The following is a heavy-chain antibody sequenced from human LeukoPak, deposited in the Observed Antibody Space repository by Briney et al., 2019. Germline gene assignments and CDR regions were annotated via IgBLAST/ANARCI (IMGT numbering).Heavy chain of an antibody. CDR3: ARVPEYMDILIAYSTTPDY. V-gene: IGHV3-21*01. CDR1: GFTFSSYS. Sequence: GGSLRLSCAVSGFTFSSYSMNWVRQAPGKGLEWVSSITSSSSICYADSVKGRFTISRDNAKNSLYLQMNSLRAEDTAVYYCARVPEYMDILIAYSTTPDYWGQGTLVTVSS. CDR2: ITSSSSI. J-gene: IGHJ4*02. D-gene: IGHD3-9*01.